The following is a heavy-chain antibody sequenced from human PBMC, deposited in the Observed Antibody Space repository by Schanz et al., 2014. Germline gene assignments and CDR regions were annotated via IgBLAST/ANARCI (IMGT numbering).Heavy chain of an antibody. V-gene: IGHV3-7*01. CDR1: GFTFSSYW. Sequence: EVQLVESGGGLVQPGGSLRLSCAASGFTFSSYWMSWVRQAPGKGLEWVANIKQDGSEKYYVDSVQGRFTISRDNAKNSLYLQMNSLRAEDTAVYFCAREYASTWFESNVMAGRIDNWGQGTLVTVSS. CDR3: AREYASTWFESNVMAGRIDN. CDR2: IKQDGSEK. D-gene: IGHD2-8*01. J-gene: IGHJ4*02.